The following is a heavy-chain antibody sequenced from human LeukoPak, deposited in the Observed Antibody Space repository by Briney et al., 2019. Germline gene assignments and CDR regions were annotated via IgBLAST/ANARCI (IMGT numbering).Heavy chain of an antibody. J-gene: IGHJ4*02. V-gene: IGHV3-30*03. Sequence: GGSLRLSCAASGFTFSSYGMHWVRQAPGKGLEWVAVISYDGSNKYYADSVKGRFTISRDNSRNTLYLQMNSLRADDTAVYYCAHIAAAGIDYWGQGTLVTVSS. CDR1: GFTFSSYG. CDR2: ISYDGSNK. D-gene: IGHD6-13*01. CDR3: AHIAAAGIDY.